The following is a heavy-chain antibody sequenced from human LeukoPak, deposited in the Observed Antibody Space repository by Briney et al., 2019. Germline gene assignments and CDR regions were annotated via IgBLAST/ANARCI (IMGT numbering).Heavy chain of an antibody. Sequence: GGSLRLSFAASGFTFVNYSMNWVRQAPGKGLEWVSSIGISSSFIHYADSVKGRFTISRDNAKTSLHLQMNSLRAEDTAVYYCARLAIPVAILSNPLDYWGRGTLVTVSS. CDR2: IGISSSFI. J-gene: IGHJ4*02. CDR1: GFTFVNYS. CDR3: ARLAIPVAILSNPLDY. D-gene: IGHD2-2*02. V-gene: IGHV3-21*01.